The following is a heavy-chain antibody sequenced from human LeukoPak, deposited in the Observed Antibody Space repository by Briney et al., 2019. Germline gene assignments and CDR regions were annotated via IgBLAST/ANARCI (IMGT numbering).Heavy chain of an antibody. Sequence: ASVKVSCKASGYTFTTYYIHWVRQAPGQGLEWMGVINPSGGRTSYAQKFQGRVTMTRDTSTSTVYIELSSLRSDDTAMYYCASKDSSGWYEEAWGQGTLVTVSS. CDR3: ASKDSSGWYEEA. CDR1: GYTFTTYY. J-gene: IGHJ5*02. CDR2: INPSGGRT. D-gene: IGHD6-19*01. V-gene: IGHV1-46*01.